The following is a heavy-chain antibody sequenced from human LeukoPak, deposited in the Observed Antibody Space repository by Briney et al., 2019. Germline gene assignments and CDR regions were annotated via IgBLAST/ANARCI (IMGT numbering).Heavy chain of an antibody. V-gene: IGHV4-39*07. CDR3: ARSDIWGSYRFLDY. CDR2: AHYTGET. J-gene: IGHJ4*02. CDR1: GGSIISDTYY. Sequence: SETLSLTCTVSGGSIISDTYYWAWIRQPPGKGLEWIGSAHYTGETYYNPSFKSRVTISVDTSKNQVSLKLSSVTAADTAVYYCARSDIWGSYRFLDYWGQGALVTVSS. D-gene: IGHD3-16*02.